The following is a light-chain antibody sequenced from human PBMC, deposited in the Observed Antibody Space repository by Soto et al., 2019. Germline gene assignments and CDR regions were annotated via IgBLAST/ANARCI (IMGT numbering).Light chain of an antibody. Sequence: QSALTQPRSVSGSPGQSVTISCTGTSSDVGDYNYVSWYQQHPGKAPKLMISDVNKRPSGVPDRFSGSMSGNTASLTISGLQAEDEADYYCCSYAGSYTYVFGAGTKLTVL. J-gene: IGLJ1*01. CDR1: SSDVGDYNY. CDR2: DVN. V-gene: IGLV2-11*01. CDR3: CSYAGSYTYV.